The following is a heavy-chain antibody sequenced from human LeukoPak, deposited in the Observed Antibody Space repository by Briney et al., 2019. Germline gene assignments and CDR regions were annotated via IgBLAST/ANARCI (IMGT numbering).Heavy chain of an antibody. V-gene: IGHV1-69*05. J-gene: IGHJ4*02. D-gene: IGHD3-9*01. CDR2: IVPVFGTP. CDR3: SSRYTTSRHFDWDGDY. CDR1: GYTFSIYA. Sequence: ASVTLSCKASGYTFSIYAVTWGRQAPGPGLERMGNIVPVFGTPIYAQKVQGRVTITTAESRTKASMELRSMRSEATALDYYSSRYTTSRHFDWDGDYWGEGTLLPVPS.